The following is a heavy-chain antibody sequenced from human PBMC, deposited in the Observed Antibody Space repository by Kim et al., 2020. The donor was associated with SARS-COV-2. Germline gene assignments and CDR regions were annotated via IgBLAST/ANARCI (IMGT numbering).Heavy chain of an antibody. D-gene: IGHD3-22*01. V-gene: IGHV1-69*04. CDR3: ARDLRYYDSSGYYFDY. CDR1: GGTFSSYA. J-gene: IGHJ4*02. Sequence: SVKVSCKASGGTFSSYAISWVRQAPGQGLEWMGRIIPILGIANYAQKFQGRVTITADKSTSTAYMELSSLRSEDTAVYYCARDLRYYDSSGYYFDYWGQ. CDR2: IIPILGIA.